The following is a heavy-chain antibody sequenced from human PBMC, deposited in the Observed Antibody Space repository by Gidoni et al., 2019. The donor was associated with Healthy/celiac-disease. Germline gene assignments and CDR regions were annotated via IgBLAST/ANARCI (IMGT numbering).Heavy chain of an antibody. J-gene: IGHJ3*02. D-gene: IGHD3-22*01. V-gene: IGHV4-31*02. CDR2: T. CDR3: ARGEGTYYYDSSGYYAAFDI. Sequence: TYYNPSLKSRVTISVDTSKNQFSLKLSSVTAADTAVYYCARGEGTYYYDSSGYYAAFDIWGQGTMVTVSS.